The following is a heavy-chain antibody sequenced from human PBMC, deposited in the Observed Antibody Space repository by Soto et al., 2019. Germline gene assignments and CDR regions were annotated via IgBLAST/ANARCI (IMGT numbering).Heavy chain of an antibody. Sequence: EVQLVESGGGLVQPGGSLRLSCAASGFTVSSNYMSWVRQAPGKGLEWVSVIYSGGSTYYADSVKGRFTISRDNSKNTLYLQMNSLGAEDTAVYYCARDRVAAAGTEDWGQGTLVTVSS. J-gene: IGHJ4*02. D-gene: IGHD6-13*01. CDR2: IYSGGST. CDR1: GFTVSSNY. V-gene: IGHV3-66*01. CDR3: ARDRVAAAGTED.